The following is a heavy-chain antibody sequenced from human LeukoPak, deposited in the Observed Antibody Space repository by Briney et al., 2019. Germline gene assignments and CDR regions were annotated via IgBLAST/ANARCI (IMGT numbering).Heavy chain of an antibody. CDR1: GGTFSSYA. CDR3: ARVAGAPYYYYYMDV. CDR2: IIPIFGTA. V-gene: IGHV1-69*13. Sequence: SVKVSCKASGGTFSSYAISWVRQAPGQGLEWMGGIIPIFGTANYAQKFQGRVTITADESTSTAYMELSSLRSEDTAVYYCARVAGAPYYYYYMDVWGKGTTVTISS. D-gene: IGHD6-13*01. J-gene: IGHJ6*03.